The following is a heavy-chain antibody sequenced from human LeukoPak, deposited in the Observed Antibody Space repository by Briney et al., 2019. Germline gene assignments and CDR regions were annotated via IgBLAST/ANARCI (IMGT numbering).Heavy chain of an antibody. V-gene: IGHV3-66*01. CDR1: GFTVSSKY. CDR2: LYSGGRT. J-gene: IGHJ6*02. CDR3: ARGHETTVTSYYGMDV. D-gene: IGHD4-17*01. Sequence: GGSLRLSCAASGFTVSSKYMSWVRQPPGKGLEWVSALYSGGRTYSADSVKGRFTISRDNSKNTLFLQMDSLRAEDTAVYYCARGHETTVTSYYGMDVWGQGTTVTVSS.